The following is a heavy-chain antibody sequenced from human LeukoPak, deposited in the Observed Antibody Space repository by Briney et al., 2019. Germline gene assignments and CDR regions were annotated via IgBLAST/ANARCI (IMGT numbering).Heavy chain of an antibody. D-gene: IGHD1-26*01. CDR1: RLTVSSNY. CDR2: IYSGGST. Sequence: GALSLSCAASRLTVSSNYIRWARQAPGKGLEWVSVIYSGGSTYYAGSVNGRFAISRDNSKNTLYLQMNSLRADDTAVYYCARGVVHSGSSSNFDYWGQGTPVTVSS. J-gene: IGHJ4*02. V-gene: IGHV3-53*01. CDR3: ARGVVHSGSSSNFDY.